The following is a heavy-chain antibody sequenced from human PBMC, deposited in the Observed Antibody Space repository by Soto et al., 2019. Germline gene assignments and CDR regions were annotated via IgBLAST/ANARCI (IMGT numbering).Heavy chain of an antibody. Sequence: SETLSLTCTVSGGSISSGGYYWSWIRQPPGKGLEWIGSIYYSGSTYYNPSLKSRVTVSVDTSKNQFSLKLSSVTAADTAVYYCAGQPTAGSYYDLGSYYYYYAMAVWGQGTTVTVSS. CDR2: IYYSGST. J-gene: IGHJ6*02. V-gene: IGHV4-39*01. CDR3: AGQPTAGSYYDLGSYYYYYAMAV. D-gene: IGHD3-10*01. CDR1: GGSISSGGYY.